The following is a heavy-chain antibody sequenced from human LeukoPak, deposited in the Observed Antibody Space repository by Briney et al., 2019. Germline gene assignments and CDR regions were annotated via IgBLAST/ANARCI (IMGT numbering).Heavy chain of an antibody. CDR2: IYSGVST. J-gene: IGHJ4*01. D-gene: IGHD6-19*01. V-gene: IGHV3-53*01. Sequence: GGSLRLSCAASGFTLCFNYMICVRHAPEKGVEGGSVIYSGVSTYSAASVKGRFTISRDNSKNTRYLQMNSLRAEDTAVYYCAKGIYSSGWSYFDYWGHGTLVTVSS. CDR3: AKGIYSSGWSYFDY. CDR1: GFTLCFNY.